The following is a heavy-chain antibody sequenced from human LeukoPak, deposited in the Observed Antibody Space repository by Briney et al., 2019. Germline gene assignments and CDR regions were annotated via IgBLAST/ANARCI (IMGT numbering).Heavy chain of an antibody. V-gene: IGHV3-30-3*01. D-gene: IGHD2-2*01. Sequence: GGSLRLSCAASGFTFSSYAMHWVRQAPGKGLEWVAVISYDGSNKYYADSVKGRFTISRDNSKNTLYLQMNSLRAEDTAVYYCARSPVFNPKDCSSTSCYSGAFDIWGQGTMVTVSS. CDR1: GFTFSSYA. J-gene: IGHJ3*02. CDR3: ARSPVFNPKDCSSTSCYSGAFDI. CDR2: ISYDGSNK.